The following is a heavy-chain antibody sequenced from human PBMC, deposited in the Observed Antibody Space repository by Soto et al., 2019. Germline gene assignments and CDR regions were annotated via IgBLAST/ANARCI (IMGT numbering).Heavy chain of an antibody. CDR1: GFTFSNAW. CDR2: IKSKTDGGTT. CDR3: TTERLSRDAFYI. J-gene: IGHJ3*02. V-gene: IGHV3-15*01. Sequence: EVQLVESGGGLVKPGGSLRLSCAASGFTFSNAWMSWVLQAPGKGLEWVGRIKSKTDGGTTDYAAPVKGRFTISREDSKNTLYLQMNSLKTDDTSVYYCTTERLSRDAFYIWGQGTMVTVSS.